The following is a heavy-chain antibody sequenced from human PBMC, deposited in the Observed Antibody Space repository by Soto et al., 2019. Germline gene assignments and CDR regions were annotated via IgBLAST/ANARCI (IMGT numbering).Heavy chain of an antibody. CDR1: GGSISSSSYY. J-gene: IGHJ4*02. CDR3: ARGFDSYYDSTYFDY. D-gene: IGHD3-22*01. V-gene: IGHV4-39*01. CDR2: IYYSGST. Sequence: PSETLSLTCTVSGGSISSSSYYWGWIRQPPGKGLEWIGSIYYSGSTYYNPSLKSRVTISVDTSKNQFSLKLSSVTAADTAVYYCARGFDSYYDSTYFDYWGQGTLVTVSS.